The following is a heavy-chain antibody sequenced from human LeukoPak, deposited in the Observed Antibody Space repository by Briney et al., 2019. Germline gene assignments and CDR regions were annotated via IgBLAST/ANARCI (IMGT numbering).Heavy chain of an antibody. Sequence: SETLSLTCTVSGGSFSGYYWSWIRQPPGRGLEWIGEINHSGSINYNPSLKSRVTISVDTSKNQFSLNLSSVTAAAAAVYYCARARSGKWGFDYWGQGTLVTVSS. D-gene: IGHD1-26*01. CDR1: GGSFSGYY. V-gene: IGHV4-34*01. CDR2: INHSGSI. CDR3: ARARSGKWGFDY. J-gene: IGHJ4*02.